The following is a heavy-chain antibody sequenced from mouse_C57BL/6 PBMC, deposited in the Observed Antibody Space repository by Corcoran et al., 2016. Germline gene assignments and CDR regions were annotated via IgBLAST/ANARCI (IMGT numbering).Heavy chain of an antibody. D-gene: IGHD2-4*01. CDR2: IFPGSGST. J-gene: IGHJ4*01. Sequence: QVQLQQSGPELVKPGASVKISCKASGYTFTDYYINWVKQRPGQGLEWIGWIFPGSGSTYYNEKFKGKATLTVDKSSSTAYMLLSSLTSEDSAVYFCARNTYYDYDGANMDYWGQGTSVTVSS. V-gene: IGHV1-75*01. CDR3: ARNTYYDYDGANMDY. CDR1: GYTFTDYY.